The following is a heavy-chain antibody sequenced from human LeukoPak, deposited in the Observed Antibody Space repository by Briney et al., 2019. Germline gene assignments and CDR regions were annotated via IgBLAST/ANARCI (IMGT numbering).Heavy chain of an antibody. D-gene: IGHD3-22*01. Sequence: SETLSLTCAVYGGSFSGYYWSWIRQPPGKGLEWIGEINHSGSTNYNPSLKSRVTISVDTSKNQFSLKLSSVTAADTAVYYCARTTRYYYDSSGYYYDAFDIWGQGTMVTVSS. J-gene: IGHJ3*02. CDR2: INHSGST. CDR3: ARTTRYYYDSSGYYYDAFDI. V-gene: IGHV4-34*01. CDR1: GGSFSGYY.